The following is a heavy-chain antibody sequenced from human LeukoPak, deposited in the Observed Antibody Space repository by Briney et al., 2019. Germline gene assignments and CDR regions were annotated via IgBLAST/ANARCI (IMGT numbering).Heavy chain of an antibody. CDR3: AKSPYCSSTSCYSFDY. J-gene: IGHJ4*02. CDR2: ISGSGSST. D-gene: IGHD2-2*02. CDR1: GFTFSSYA. V-gene: IGHV3-23*01. Sequence: PGGSLRLSCAASGFTFSSYAMSWVRQAPGKGLEWVSAISGSGSSTYYADSVKGRFTISRDNSKNTLYLQMNSLRAEDTAVYYCAKSPYCSSTSCYSFDYWGQGTLVTVSS.